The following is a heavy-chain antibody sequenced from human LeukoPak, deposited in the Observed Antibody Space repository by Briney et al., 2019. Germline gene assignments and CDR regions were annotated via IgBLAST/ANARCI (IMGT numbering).Heavy chain of an antibody. CDR1: GGSISSYY. D-gene: IGHD1-26*01. Sequence: SETLSLTCTVSGGSISSYYWSWIRQPAGKGLEWIGRIYTSGSTNYNPSLKSRVTMSVDTSKNQFSLKLSSVTAADTAVYYCARIYRRGATESCWLDPWGQGTLVTVSS. J-gene: IGHJ5*02. CDR2: IYTSGST. V-gene: IGHV4-4*07. CDR3: ARIYRRGATESCWLDP.